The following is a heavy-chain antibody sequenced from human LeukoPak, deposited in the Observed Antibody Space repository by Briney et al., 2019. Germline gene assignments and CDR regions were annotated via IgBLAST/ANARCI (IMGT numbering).Heavy chain of an antibody. V-gene: IGHV3-9*01. Sequence: PGGSLRLSCVASGFKFAMHWVRQAPGKGLEWVSGLSWHSGSIGYAGSVKGRFIISRDNAKNSLYLEMNSLRPEDSALYYCAKETKVGENLYYFDYWGRGTLVTVSS. D-gene: IGHD1-26*01. CDR3: AKETKVGENLYYFDY. J-gene: IGHJ4*02. CDR1: GFKFA. CDR2: LSWHSGSI.